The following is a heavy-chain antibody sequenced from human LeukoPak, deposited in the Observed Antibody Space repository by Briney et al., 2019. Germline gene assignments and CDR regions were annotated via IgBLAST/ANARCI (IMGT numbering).Heavy chain of an antibody. J-gene: IGHJ4*02. CDR3: AIDLWDIVATIRYFDY. V-gene: IGHV3-21*01. CDR1: GFTFSSYS. CDR2: ISSSSSYI. Sequence: GGSLRLSCAASGFTFSSYSMNWVRQAPGKGLEWVSSISSSSSYIYYADSVKGRFTISRDNAKNSLYLQMNSLRAEDTAVYYCAIDLWDIVATIRYFDYWGQGTLVTVSS. D-gene: IGHD5-12*01.